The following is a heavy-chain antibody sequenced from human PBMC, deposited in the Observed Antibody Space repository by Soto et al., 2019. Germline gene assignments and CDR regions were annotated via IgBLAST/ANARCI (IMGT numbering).Heavy chain of an antibody. V-gene: IGHV3-53*01. Sequence: GGSLRLSCAISGFSVSSNYLSWVRQAPGKGLEWVSVHYSGGSTYYADSVQGRFTISRDKSNNTLYLQMRRVRAEDTAVYFCARHRHPRGTVGATSPLDPWGQGTKGTVSS. CDR3: ARHRHPRGTVGATSPLDP. D-gene: IGHD1-26*01. CDR1: GFSVSSNY. CDR2: HYSGGST. J-gene: IGHJ5*02.